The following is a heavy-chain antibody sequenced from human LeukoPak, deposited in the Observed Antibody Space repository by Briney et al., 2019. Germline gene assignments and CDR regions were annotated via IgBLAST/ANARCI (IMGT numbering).Heavy chain of an antibody. CDR1: GYTFTSYA. CDR2: INAGNGNT. J-gene: IGHJ6*02. D-gene: IGHD6-19*01. CDR3: ARFQNDGWYRPRGSNYYYYYGMDV. Sequence: ASVKVSCKASGYTFTSYAMHWVRQAPGQRLEWMGWINAGNGNTKYSQKFQGRVTITRDTSASTAYMELSSLRSEDTAVYYCARFQNDGWYRPRGSNYYYYYGMDVWGQGTTVTVSS. V-gene: IGHV1-3*01.